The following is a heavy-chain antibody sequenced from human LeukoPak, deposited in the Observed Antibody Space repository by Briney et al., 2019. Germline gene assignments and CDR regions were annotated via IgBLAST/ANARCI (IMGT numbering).Heavy chain of an antibody. CDR3: ARDQRTSYYDFWSGYFAFDI. CDR2: IIPIFGTA. D-gene: IGHD3-3*01. J-gene: IGHJ3*02. CDR1: GGTFSSYA. V-gene: IGHV1-69*01. Sequence: SVKVSCKASGGTFSSYAISWVRQAPGQGLEWMGGIIPIFGTANYAQKFQGRVTITADESTSTAYMELSSLRSEDTAVYYCARDQRTSYYDFWSGYFAFDIWGQGTMVTVSS.